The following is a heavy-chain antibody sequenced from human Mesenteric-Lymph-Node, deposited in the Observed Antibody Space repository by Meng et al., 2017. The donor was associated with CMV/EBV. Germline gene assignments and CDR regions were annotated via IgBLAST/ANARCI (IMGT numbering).Heavy chain of an antibody. Sequence: GESLKISCAASGFTFSSYAMHWVRQAPGKGLEWVAVISYDGSNKYYADSVKGRFTISRDNSKNTLYLQMNSLRAEDTAVYYCARDRGSYDFWSGCYYMDVWGQGTTVTVSS. CDR1: GFTFSSYA. CDR2: ISYDGSNK. CDR3: ARDRGSYDFWSGCYYMDV. J-gene: IGHJ6*02. V-gene: IGHV3-30*04. D-gene: IGHD3-3*01.